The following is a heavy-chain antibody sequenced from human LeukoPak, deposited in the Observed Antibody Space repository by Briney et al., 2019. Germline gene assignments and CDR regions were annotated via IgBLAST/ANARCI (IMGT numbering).Heavy chain of an antibody. Sequence: PGRSLRLSCTASGFTFGDYAMSWVRQAPGKGLEWVGFIRSKAYGGTTEYAASVKGRFTISRDDSKSIAYLQMNSLKTEDTAVYYCTRVVFYYFDYWGQGTLVTVSS. CDR3: TRVVFYYFDY. CDR2: IRSKAYGGTT. CDR1: GFTFGDYA. J-gene: IGHJ4*02. D-gene: IGHD2-21*01. V-gene: IGHV3-49*04.